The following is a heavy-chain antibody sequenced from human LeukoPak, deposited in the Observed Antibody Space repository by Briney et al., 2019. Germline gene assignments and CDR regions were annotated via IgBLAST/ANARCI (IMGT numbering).Heavy chain of an antibody. CDR2: IYTSGST. Sequence: SETLSLTCTVSGVSISNYYWSWIRQSPGMGLEWIGHIYTSGSTNYNPSLKSRVTMSVDTSKSQVSLTLSSATAADTAIYYCARRLGYSYGYSFDSWGQGTLVTVSS. CDR3: ARRLGYSYGYSFDS. V-gene: IGHV4-4*09. CDR1: GVSISNYY. J-gene: IGHJ4*02. D-gene: IGHD5-18*01.